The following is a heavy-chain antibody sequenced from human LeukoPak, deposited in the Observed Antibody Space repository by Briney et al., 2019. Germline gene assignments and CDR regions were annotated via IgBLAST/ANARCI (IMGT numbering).Heavy chain of an antibody. V-gene: IGHV1-2*02. CDR3: ARDRVAGYYMDV. Sequence: GASVKVSCKASGYTFTGYYMHWVRQAPGQGLEWMGWINPNNGGTNYAQKFQGRVTMTSDTSISTAYMEQRSLRSDDTAVYYCARDRVAGYYMDVWGKGTTVTVSS. D-gene: IGHD1-14*01. CDR1: GYTFTGYY. CDR2: INPNNGGT. J-gene: IGHJ6*03.